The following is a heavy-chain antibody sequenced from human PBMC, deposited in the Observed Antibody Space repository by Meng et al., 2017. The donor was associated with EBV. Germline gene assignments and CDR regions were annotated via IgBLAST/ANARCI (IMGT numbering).Heavy chain of an antibody. D-gene: IGHD1-26*01. CDR1: GFSLSTSGVG. CDR3: AHSRVGATEFDY. V-gene: IGHV2-5*02. J-gene: IGHJ4*02. CDR2: IYWDDDK. Sequence: ITLKESGPTLVKPTPTLPLACPFSGFSLSTSGVGVGWIRQPPGKALEWLALIYWDDDKRYSPSLKSRLTITKDTSKNQVVLTMTNMDPVDTATYYCAHSRVGATEFDYWGQGTLVTVSS.